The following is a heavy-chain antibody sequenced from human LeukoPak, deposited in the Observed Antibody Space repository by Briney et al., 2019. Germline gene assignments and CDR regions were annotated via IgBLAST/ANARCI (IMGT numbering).Heavy chain of an antibody. J-gene: IGHJ4*02. D-gene: IGHD3-22*01. CDR3: ARGQYYYDSSGYYLDY. Sequence: ASVKVSCEASGYTFTSYDINWVRQATGQGLEWMGWMNPNSGNTGYAQKFQGRVTMTRNTAISTAYMELSSLRSEDTAVYYCARGQYYYDSSGYYLDYWGQGTLVTVSS. CDR1: GYTFTSYD. V-gene: IGHV1-8*01. CDR2: MNPNSGNT.